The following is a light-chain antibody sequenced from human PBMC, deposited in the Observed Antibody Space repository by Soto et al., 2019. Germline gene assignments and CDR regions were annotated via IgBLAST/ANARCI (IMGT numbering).Light chain of an antibody. CDR1: SSDVGGYIY. Sequence: QTVVTQPRSVSGSPGQSVTISCTGTSSDVGGYIYVSWYQQHPGKAPKLMIYDVSKRPSGVPDRFSGSKSGNTASLTISGLQAEDEADYYCCSYAGSYTLEVFGGGTKLTVL. V-gene: IGLV2-11*01. CDR2: DVS. CDR3: CSYAGSYTLEV. J-gene: IGLJ2*01.